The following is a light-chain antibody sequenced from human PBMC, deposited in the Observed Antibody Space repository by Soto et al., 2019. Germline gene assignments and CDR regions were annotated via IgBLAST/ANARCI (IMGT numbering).Light chain of an antibody. J-gene: IGLJ2*01. V-gene: IGLV2-23*02. CDR1: SSDIGRYDL. CDR2: EVT. Sequence: QSALTQPASVSGSPGQSITISCNGTSSDIGRYDLLSWYQQHPGKAPKLMIYEVTKRPAGVSDRLSGSKSANTASLTISGLHDEDEADYCCCSFGSSGKVFGGGTKLTVL. CDR3: CSFGSSGKV.